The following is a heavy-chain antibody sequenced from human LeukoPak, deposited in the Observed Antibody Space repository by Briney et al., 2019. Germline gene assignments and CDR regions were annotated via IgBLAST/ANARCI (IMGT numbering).Heavy chain of an antibody. Sequence: SETLSLTCTVSGGSISSSSYYWGWIRQPPGKGLEWIGSIYYSGSTYYNPSLKSRVTISVDTSKNQFSLKLSSVTAADTAVYYCARHRYGGYSDYWGQGTLVTVSS. V-gene: IGHV4-39*01. CDR2: IYYSGST. CDR1: GGSISSSSYY. J-gene: IGHJ4*02. CDR3: ARHRYGGYSDY. D-gene: IGHD1-26*01.